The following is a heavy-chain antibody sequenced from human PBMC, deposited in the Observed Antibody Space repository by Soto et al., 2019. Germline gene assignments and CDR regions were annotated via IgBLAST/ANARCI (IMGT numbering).Heavy chain of an antibody. D-gene: IGHD3-22*01. J-gene: IGHJ6*02. Sequence: GGSLRLSCAASGFTFSNAWMNWVRQAPGKGLEWVGRIKSKTDGGTTEYAATVKGRFTISRDDSKNTLYLQMNSLKTEVTAVYYCTTIRFIYDSSGYYSYYYYGMDVWGQGTTVTVSS. CDR1: GFTFSNAW. CDR3: TTIRFIYDSSGYYSYYYYGMDV. V-gene: IGHV3-15*07. CDR2: IKSKTDGGTT.